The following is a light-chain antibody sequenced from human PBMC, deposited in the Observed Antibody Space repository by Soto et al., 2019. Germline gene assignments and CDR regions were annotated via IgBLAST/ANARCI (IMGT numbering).Light chain of an antibody. V-gene: IGKV3-20*01. Sequence: EILLTQSPATLSVSPGERATVSCRASQSVGSNYLAWYQRKPGQAPRLLIYGASSRATGIPDRFSGSGSGTDFTLTISRLEPEDFSVYYCQQYATTPFTFGPGTKVDIK. CDR2: GAS. CDR1: QSVGSNY. CDR3: QQYATTPFT. J-gene: IGKJ3*01.